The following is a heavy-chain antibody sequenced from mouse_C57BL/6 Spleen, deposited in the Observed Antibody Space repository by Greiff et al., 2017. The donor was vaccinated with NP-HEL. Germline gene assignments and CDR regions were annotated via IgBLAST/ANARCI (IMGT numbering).Heavy chain of an antibody. J-gene: IGHJ3*01. Sequence: QVQLKESGAELAKPGASVKLSCKASGYTFTSYWMHWVKQRPGQGLEWIGYINPSSGYTKYNQKFKDKATLTADKSSSTAYMQLSSLTYEDSAVYYCARAFTAQATGFAYWGQGTLVTVSA. D-gene: IGHD3-2*02. CDR3: ARAFTAQATGFAY. V-gene: IGHV1-7*01. CDR1: GYTFTSYW. CDR2: INPSSGYT.